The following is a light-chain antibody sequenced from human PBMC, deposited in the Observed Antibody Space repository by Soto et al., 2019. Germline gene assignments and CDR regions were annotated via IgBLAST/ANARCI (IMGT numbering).Light chain of an antibody. J-gene: IGKJ4*01. Sequence: DIQMTQSPATLSASVGDRATITCRASQSISSWLAWYQQKPGKAPNLLIYKASILQSGVPPRFSGSGSGTEFTLTISSLQADDFATYYCQHYNGYPLTFGGGTKVEIK. CDR2: KAS. V-gene: IGKV1-5*03. CDR3: QHYNGYPLT. CDR1: QSISSW.